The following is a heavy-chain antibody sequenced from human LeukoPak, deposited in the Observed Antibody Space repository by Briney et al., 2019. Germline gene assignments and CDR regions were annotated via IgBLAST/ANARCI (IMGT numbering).Heavy chain of an antibody. J-gene: IGHJ4*02. Sequence: PSETLSLTCTVSGGSISSYYWSWIRQPPGKGLEWFGYIYYSGSTNYNPSLKSRVTISVDTSKNQFSLKLSSVTAADTAVYYCARFGNYDFWSGYIDYWGQGTLVTVSS. CDR2: IYYSGST. CDR3: ARFGNYDFWSGYIDY. CDR1: GGSISSYY. V-gene: IGHV4-59*01. D-gene: IGHD3-3*01.